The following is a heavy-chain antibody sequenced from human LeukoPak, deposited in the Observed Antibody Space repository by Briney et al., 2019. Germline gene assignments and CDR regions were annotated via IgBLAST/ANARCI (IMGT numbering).Heavy chain of an antibody. J-gene: IGHJ4*02. CDR2: INHSGST. CDR1: GGSFSGYY. D-gene: IGHD3-10*01. V-gene: IGHV4-34*01. CDR3: ARGSSGRGPFDY. Sequence: PSETLSLTCAVYGGSFSGYYWSWIRQPPGKGLEWIGEINHSGSTNYNPSPKSRVTISVDTSKNQFSLKLSSVTAADTAVYYCARGSSGRGPFDYWGQGTLVTVSS.